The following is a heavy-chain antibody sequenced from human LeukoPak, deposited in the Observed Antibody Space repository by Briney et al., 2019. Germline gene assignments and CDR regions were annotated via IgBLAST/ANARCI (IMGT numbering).Heavy chain of an antibody. V-gene: IGHV3-66*04. J-gene: IGHJ5*02. Sequence: PGGSLRLSCAVSGFTVSSDYMSWVRQAPGKGLEWVSVMYSGGSTYYADSVKGRFTISRDNSKNTLYLQMNSLRAEDTAVYYCVRHDWLDPWGRGTRVTVSS. CDR1: GFTVSSDY. CDR2: MYSGGST. CDR3: VRHDWLDP.